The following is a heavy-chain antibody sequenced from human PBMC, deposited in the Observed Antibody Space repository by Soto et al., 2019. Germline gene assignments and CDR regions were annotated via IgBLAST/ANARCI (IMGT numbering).Heavy chain of an antibody. Sequence: QVQLVQSGAEVRMPGSSVKVSCKASGGTFSTYSITWVRQAPGQGLEWRGGIIPLFGTTNYAQQFTGRVTITADETTSTAYMGLSSLRAAGAAVYYCARGATHGNSWHFWFDTWGQGTLVTVSS. J-gene: IGHJ5*02. D-gene: IGHD5-18*01. CDR1: GGTFSTYS. V-gene: IGHV1-69*01. CDR3: ARGATHGNSWHFWFDT. CDR2: IIPLFGTT.